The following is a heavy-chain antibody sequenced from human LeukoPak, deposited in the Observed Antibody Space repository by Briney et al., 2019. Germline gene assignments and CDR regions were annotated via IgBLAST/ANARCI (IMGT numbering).Heavy chain of an antibody. CDR2: IRYDGSNK. CDR3: ARESYDSSGYYGD. D-gene: IGHD3-22*01. Sequence: GGSLRLSCAASGFTFSSYGMHWVRQAPGKGLEWVAFIRYDGSNKYYADSVKGRFTISRDNSKNTLYLQMNSLRAEDTAVYYCARESYDSSGYYGDWGQGTLVTVSS. J-gene: IGHJ4*02. V-gene: IGHV3-30*02. CDR1: GFTFSSYG.